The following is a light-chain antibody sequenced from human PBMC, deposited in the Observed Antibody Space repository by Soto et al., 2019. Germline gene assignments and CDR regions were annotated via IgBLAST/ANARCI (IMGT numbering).Light chain of an antibody. CDR2: VNSDGSH. V-gene: IGLV4-69*01. CDR3: QTWGTGIVV. CDR1: SGHSSYA. Sequence: LVLTQSPSASASLGASVKLTCTLSSGHSSYAIAWHQQQPEKGPRYLMKVNSDGSHSKGDGIPDRFSGSSSGAERYLTISSLQSEDEADYYCQTWGTGIVVFGGGTKLTVL. J-gene: IGLJ2*01.